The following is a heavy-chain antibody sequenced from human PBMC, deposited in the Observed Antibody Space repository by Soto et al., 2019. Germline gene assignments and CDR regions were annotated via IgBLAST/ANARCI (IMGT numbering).Heavy chain of an antibody. Sequence: ASVKVSCKASGYTFTSYDINWVRQATGQGLEWMGWMNPNSGNTGYAQKFQGRVTMTRNTSISTAYMELSSLRSEDTAVYYCARDPVPAAIKKIFDRFDPWGQGTLVTVSS. D-gene: IGHD2-2*01. CDR1: GYTFTSYD. CDR2: MNPNSGNT. J-gene: IGHJ5*02. V-gene: IGHV1-8*01. CDR3: ARDPVPAAIKKIFDRFDP.